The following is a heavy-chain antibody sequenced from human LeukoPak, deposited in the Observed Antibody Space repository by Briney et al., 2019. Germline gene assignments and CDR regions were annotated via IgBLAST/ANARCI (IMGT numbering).Heavy chain of an antibody. CDR2: ISAYNGNT. CDR3: ARDSGYSYGQRDHFDY. J-gene: IGHJ4*02. CDR1: GYTLTSYG. D-gene: IGHD5-18*01. Sequence: ASVKVSCKASGYTLTSYGISWVRQAPGQGLEWMGWISAYNGNTNYAQKLQGRVTMTTDTSPSTAYIELRSLRSDDTAVYYCARDSGYSYGQRDHFDYWGQGTLVTVSS. V-gene: IGHV1-18*01.